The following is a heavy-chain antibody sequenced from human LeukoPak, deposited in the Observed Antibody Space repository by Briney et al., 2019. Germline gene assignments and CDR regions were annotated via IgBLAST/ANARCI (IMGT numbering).Heavy chain of an antibody. CDR3: ARGQNYGGNLHYFDH. CDR1: GGSISSGVYH. V-gene: IGHV4-31*03. J-gene: IGHJ4*02. D-gene: IGHD4-23*01. CDR2: IYYSGST. Sequence: SETLSLTCTVSGGSISSGVYHWSWIRQQPGKGLEWIGYIYYSGSTYYSPSLKSRLTISVDTSKNQFSLKLSSVTAADAAVYYCARGQNYGGNLHYFDHWGQGTLVTVSS.